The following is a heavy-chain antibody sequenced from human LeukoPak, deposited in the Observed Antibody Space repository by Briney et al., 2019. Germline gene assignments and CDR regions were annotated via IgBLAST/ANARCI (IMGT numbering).Heavy chain of an antibody. J-gene: IGHJ6*03. Sequence: GASVKVSCKASGYTFTSYAMNWVRQAPGQGLEWMGWINTNTGNPTYAQGFTGRFVFSLDTSVSTAYLQISSLKAEDTAVYYCASFGGGDYYYYMDVWGKGTTVTISS. CDR2: INTNTGNP. D-gene: IGHD2-15*01. CDR1: GYTFTSYA. CDR3: ASFGGGDYYYYMDV. V-gene: IGHV7-4-1*02.